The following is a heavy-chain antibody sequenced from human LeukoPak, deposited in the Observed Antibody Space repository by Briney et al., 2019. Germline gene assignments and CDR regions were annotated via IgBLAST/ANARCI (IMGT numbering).Heavy chain of an antibody. CDR2: ITYDGPNK. V-gene: IGHV3-30*04. CDR1: GFTFSTYA. CDR3: ARGVRIAVAGYIDY. D-gene: IGHD6-19*01. J-gene: IGHJ4*02. Sequence: GGSLRLSCAASGFTFSTYAMHWVRQAPGKGLEWVAAITYDGPNKRYADSVKGRFTISRDNSKNTLYLQMNSLRAEDTAVYYCARGVRIAVAGYIDYWGQGTLVTVSS.